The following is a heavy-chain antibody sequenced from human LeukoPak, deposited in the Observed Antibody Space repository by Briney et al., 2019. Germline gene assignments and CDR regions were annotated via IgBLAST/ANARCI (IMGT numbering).Heavy chain of an antibody. Sequence: PSETLSLTCTVSGGSISSYYWSWIRQPPGKGLEWIGYIYYSGSTNYNPSLKSRVTISVDTSKNQFSLKLSSVTAADTAVYYCARGGGSYWNYFVYWGQGTLVTVSS. D-gene: IGHD1-26*01. V-gene: IGHV4-59*01. J-gene: IGHJ4*02. CDR3: ARGGGSYWNYFVY. CDR1: GGSISSYY. CDR2: IYYSGST.